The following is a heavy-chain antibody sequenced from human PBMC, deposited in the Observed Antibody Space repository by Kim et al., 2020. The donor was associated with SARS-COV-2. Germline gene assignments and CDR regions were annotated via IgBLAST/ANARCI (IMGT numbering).Heavy chain of an antibody. D-gene: IGHD5-12*01. CDR2: IKSKTDGGTT. V-gene: IGHV3-15*01. J-gene: IGHJ4*02. CDR1: GFTFSNAW. Sequence: GGSLRLSCAASGFTFSNAWMSWVRQAPGKGLEWVGRIKSKTDGGTTDYAAPVKGRFTISRDDSKNTLYLQMNSLKTEDTAVYYCTTAGEYSGYDFDYWGQGTLVTVSS. CDR3: TTAGEYSGYDFDY.